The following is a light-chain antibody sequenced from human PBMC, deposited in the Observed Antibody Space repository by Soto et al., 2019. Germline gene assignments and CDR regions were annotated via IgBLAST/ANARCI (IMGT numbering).Light chain of an antibody. CDR3: QQRSNWPST. V-gene: IGKV3D-20*02. CDR2: GGS. CDR1: QSVSSNY. J-gene: IGKJ5*01. Sequence: ETVLTQSPGTLSLSPGERATLSCRASQSVSSNYLAWYQQKPGQAPRLLIYGGSSRATGIPDRFSGGGSGTDFTLTISSLEPEDFAVYYCQQRSNWPSTFGQGTRLEN.